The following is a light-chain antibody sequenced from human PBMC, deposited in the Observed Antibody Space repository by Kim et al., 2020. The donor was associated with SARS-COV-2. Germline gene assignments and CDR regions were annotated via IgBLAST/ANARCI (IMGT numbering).Light chain of an antibody. CDR3: QQYHNLPYT. CDR2: DAS. J-gene: IGKJ2*01. Sequence: SPSVGDRVTLTCRAGQDISNYLDWYQQKPGKAPKLLIYDASNLETGVPSRFSGSGSGTDFTFTISSLQPKDIAAYYCQQYHNLPYTFGQGTKLEI. CDR1: QDISNY. V-gene: IGKV1-33*01.